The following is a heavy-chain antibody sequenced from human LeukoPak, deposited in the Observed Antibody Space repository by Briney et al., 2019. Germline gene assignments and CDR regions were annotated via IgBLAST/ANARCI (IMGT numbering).Heavy chain of an antibody. D-gene: IGHD3-22*01. J-gene: IGHJ4*02. CDR2: INNGGQNT. V-gene: IGHV3-23*01. CDR3: AIDPADYFETNSLDF. Sequence: AGGSLRLSCAASGFTFNTYGMTWFRQAPGKGLEWVSTINNGGQNTHYADSVKGRFTISRDNSKNTLYLQVNSLRAEDTALYYCAIDPADYFETNSLDFWGQGTPVTVSS. CDR1: GFTFNTYG.